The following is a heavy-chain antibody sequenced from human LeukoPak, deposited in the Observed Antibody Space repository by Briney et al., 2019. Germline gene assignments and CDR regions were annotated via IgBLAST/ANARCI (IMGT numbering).Heavy chain of an antibody. CDR1: GGSISSSSYY. CDR2: IYYSGST. Sequence: SETLSLTCTVSGGSISSSSYYWGWIRQPPGKGLEWIGSIYYSGSTYYNPSLKSRVTISVDTSKNQFSLKLSSVTAADTAVYYCASHLRTAMVRGVIVPHDAFDIWGQGTMVTVSS. D-gene: IGHD3-10*01. V-gene: IGHV4-39*07. CDR3: ASHLRTAMVRGVIVPHDAFDI. J-gene: IGHJ3*02.